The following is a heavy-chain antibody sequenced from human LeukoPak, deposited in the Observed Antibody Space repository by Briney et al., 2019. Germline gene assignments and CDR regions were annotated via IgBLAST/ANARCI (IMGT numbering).Heavy chain of an antibody. CDR3: ARVGYISPRGWFDP. CDR1: GYTLTSYG. J-gene: IGHJ5*02. Sequence: ASVKVSCKASGYTLTSYGISWVRQAPGQGLEWMGWISAYNGNTNYAQKLQGRVTMTTDTSTSTAYMELRSLRSDDTAVYYCARVGYISPRGWFDPWGQGTLVTVSS. V-gene: IGHV1-18*01. D-gene: IGHD5-18*01. CDR2: ISAYNGNT.